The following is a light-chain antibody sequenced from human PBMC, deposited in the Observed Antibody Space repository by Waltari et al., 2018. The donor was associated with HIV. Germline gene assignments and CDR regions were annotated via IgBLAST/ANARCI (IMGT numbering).Light chain of an antibody. Sequence: DIQMTQSPSSLSASIGDRVTITCRASQGIDTSVAWYQQKPGTAPKLLLFTASKLQTGVPSRFSGSASGTDFTLTIISLQPEDFATYFCLQYYSPSYTFGQGTKLEIE. V-gene: IGKV1-NL1*01. J-gene: IGKJ2*01. CDR3: LQYYSPSYT. CDR2: TAS. CDR1: QGIDTS.